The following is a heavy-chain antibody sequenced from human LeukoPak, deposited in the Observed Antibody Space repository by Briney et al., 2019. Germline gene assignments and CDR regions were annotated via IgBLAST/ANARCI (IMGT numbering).Heavy chain of an antibody. CDR3: ARDKHGDYVFDY. D-gene: IGHD4-17*01. Sequence: SETLSLTCTDSGGSISSYYWSWIRQPAGKGLEWIGRMYPSGSTNCNPSLRSRVTMSVDTSKNQFSLKLSSVTAADTAVYYCARDKHGDYVFDYWGQGTLVTVSS. CDR2: MYPSGST. V-gene: IGHV4-4*07. CDR1: GGSISSYY. J-gene: IGHJ4*02.